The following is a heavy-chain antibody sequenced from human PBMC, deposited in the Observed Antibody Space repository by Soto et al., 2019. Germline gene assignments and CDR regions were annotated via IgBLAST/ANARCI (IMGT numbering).Heavy chain of an antibody. CDR2: INHSGST. Sequence: QVQLQQWGAGLLKPSETLSLTCAVYGGSFSGYYWSWIRQPPGKGLEWIGEINHSGSTNYNPSLKSRVTISVDTSKNQFSLKLSSVTAADTAVYYCARAGQSGYYHARIYYYYYMDVWGKGTTVTVSS. J-gene: IGHJ6*03. V-gene: IGHV4-34*01. CDR3: ARAGQSGYYHARIYYYYYMDV. CDR1: GGSFSGYY. D-gene: IGHD3-3*01.